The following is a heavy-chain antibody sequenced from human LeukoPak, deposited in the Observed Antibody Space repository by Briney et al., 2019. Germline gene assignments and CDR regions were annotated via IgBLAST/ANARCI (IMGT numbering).Heavy chain of an antibody. V-gene: IGHV1-18*01. Sequence: GASVKVSCKASGYTFTSYGISWVRQAPGQGLEWMGWISAYNGNTNYAQKLQGRVTMTTDTSTSTAYMGLRSLRSDDTAVYYCARDFGERRYFDWLPKTYYFDYWGQGTLVTASS. D-gene: IGHD3-9*01. CDR3: ARDFGERRYFDWLPKTYYFDY. CDR1: GYTFTSYG. J-gene: IGHJ4*02. CDR2: ISAYNGNT.